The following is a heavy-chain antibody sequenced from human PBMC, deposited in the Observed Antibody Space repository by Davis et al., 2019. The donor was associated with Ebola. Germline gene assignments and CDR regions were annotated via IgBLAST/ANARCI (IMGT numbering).Heavy chain of an antibody. D-gene: IGHD6-19*01. J-gene: IGHJ4*02. CDR3: ARVALGYSSGWHGDH. CDR2: ISNGGSMI. V-gene: IGHV3-11*01. Sequence: GESLKISCAASGFTFSDYYMSWIRQAPGKGLEWVSYISNGGSMIYDADSVKGRFTISRDNAKNSLILQMNSLRVDDTAVYYCARVALGYSSGWHGDHWGQGVLVTVS. CDR1: GFTFSDYY.